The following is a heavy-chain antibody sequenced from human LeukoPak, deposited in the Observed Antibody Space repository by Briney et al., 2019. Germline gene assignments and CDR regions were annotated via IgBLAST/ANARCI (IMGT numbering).Heavy chain of an antibody. CDR1: GGTFSSYA. Sequence: ASVTVSCKASGGTFSSYAIRWVRQAPGQGLEWMGGIIHIFGTANYAQKFQGRVTITADESTSTAYMELSSLRSEDTAVYYCARVILSAAAGLLFDYWRQGTLVTVSS. CDR2: IIHIFGTA. J-gene: IGHJ4*02. V-gene: IGHV1-69*13. CDR3: ARVILSAAAGLLFDY. D-gene: IGHD6-13*01.